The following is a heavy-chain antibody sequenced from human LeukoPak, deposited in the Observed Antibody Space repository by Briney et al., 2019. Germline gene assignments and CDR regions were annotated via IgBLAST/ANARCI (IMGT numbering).Heavy chain of an antibody. CDR1: GGSVTDSY. D-gene: IGHD6-13*01. J-gene: IGHJ4*02. CDR2: IYYRGST. V-gene: IGHV4-59*08. Sequence: SETLSLTCTVSGGSVTDSYWSWIRQPPGKGLEWIGNIYYRGSTNYNPSLKSRVTISVDTSKNQFSLNLNSVTAANTAVYYCARRSDSGSWYCFDFWGQGTLVTVSS. CDR3: ARRSDSGSWYCFDF.